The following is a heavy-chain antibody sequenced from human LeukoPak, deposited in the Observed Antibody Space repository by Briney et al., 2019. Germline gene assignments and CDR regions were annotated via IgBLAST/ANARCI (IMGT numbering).Heavy chain of an antibody. J-gene: IGHJ4*02. V-gene: IGHV2-5*02. Sequence: SGPTLAIPTQILTRTCTFSRFSLSTSAVGVGWVRQPPVRALEWLGLIYWDDDKRYSPSLKSKLTITKDTSKTKVVLTLTNMDPVDAATYYCARYYYDSSGSFEHWGRGTLVTVSS. CDR2: IYWDDDK. CDR3: ARYYYDSSGSFEH. CDR1: RFSLSTSAVG. D-gene: IGHD3-22*01.